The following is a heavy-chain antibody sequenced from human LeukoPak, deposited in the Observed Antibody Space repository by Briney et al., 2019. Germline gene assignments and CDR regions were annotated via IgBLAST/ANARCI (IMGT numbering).Heavy chain of an antibody. D-gene: IGHD1-26*01. CDR3: AKAMGATLFDY. Sequence: GGSLRLSCAASGFTFSSYAMSWVRQAPGKGLEWVSGISGSGGSTYYADSVKGRFTISRDNSKNTLYLQMNSPRAGDTAVYYCAKAMGATLFDYWGQGTLVTVSS. J-gene: IGHJ4*02. CDR1: GFTFSSYA. CDR2: ISGSGGST. V-gene: IGHV3-23*01.